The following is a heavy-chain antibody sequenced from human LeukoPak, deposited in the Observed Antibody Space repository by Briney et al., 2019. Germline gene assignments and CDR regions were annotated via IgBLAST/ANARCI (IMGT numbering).Heavy chain of an antibody. V-gene: IGHV3-33*01. D-gene: IGHD5-24*01. CDR1: GFTFSSYG. J-gene: IGHJ6*03. CDR2: IWYDGSNK. Sequence: PGRSLRLSCAASGFTFSSYGMHWVRQAPGKGLEWVAVIWYDGSNKYYADSVKGRFTISRDNSKNTLYLQMNSLRAEDAAVYYCASTITGYYYMDVWGKGTTVTVSS. CDR3: ASTITGYYYMDV.